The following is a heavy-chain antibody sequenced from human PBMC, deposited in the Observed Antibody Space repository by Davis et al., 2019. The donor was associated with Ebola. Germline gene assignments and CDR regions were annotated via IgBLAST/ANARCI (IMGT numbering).Heavy chain of an antibody. CDR3: ASYDLQTMGHGADV. CDR1: GYTFTSYG. CDR2: ISAYNGNT. Sequence: ASVKVSCKASGYTFTSYGISWVRQAPGQGLEWMGWISAYNGNTNYAQKLQGRVTMTTDTSTSTAYMELSSLRSEDTAVYYCASYDLQTMGHGADVWGKGTTVTVPS. V-gene: IGHV1-18*01. J-gene: IGHJ6*04. D-gene: IGHD5-12*01.